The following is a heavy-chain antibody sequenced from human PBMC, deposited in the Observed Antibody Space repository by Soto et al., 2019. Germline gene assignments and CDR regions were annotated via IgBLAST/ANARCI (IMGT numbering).Heavy chain of an antibody. Sequence: EVRLVESGGGLIQPGGSLRLSCAASGYPCSSHWMSWVRQAPGKGLEWLGNIHQGGSETHFADSVRGRFTISRDNAKNSLFLQLNSLRAEDTAAYYCAQAMAYAFHICGQGTVVTVSS. CDR3: AQAMAYAFHI. CDR1: GYPCSSHW. D-gene: IGHD5-18*01. J-gene: IGHJ3*02. CDR2: IHQGGSET. V-gene: IGHV3-7*01.